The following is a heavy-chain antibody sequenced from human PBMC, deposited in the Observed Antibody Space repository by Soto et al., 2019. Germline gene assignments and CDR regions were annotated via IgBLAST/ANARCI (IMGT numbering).Heavy chain of an antibody. Sequence: GASVKVSCKASGFTFTSSAVQWVRQARGQRLEWIGWIVVGSGNTNYAQKFQERVTITRDMSTGTAYMELSSLRSEDTAVYYCAADLEPAAPAYYGMDVWGQGTTVTVSS. CDR3: AADLEPAAPAYYGMDV. V-gene: IGHV1-58*01. D-gene: IGHD2-2*01. CDR1: GFTFTSSA. CDR2: IVVGSGNT. J-gene: IGHJ6*02.